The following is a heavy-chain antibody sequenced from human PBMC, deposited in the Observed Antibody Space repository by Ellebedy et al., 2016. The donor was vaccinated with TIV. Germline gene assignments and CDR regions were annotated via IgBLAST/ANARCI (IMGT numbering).Heavy chain of an antibody. V-gene: IGHV4-4*07. Sequence: MPSETLSLTCTVSGGSISSYYWSWIRQPAGKGLEWIGRIYTSGSTNYNPSLKSRVTMSVDTSKNQFSLKLSSVTAADTAVYYCARDEEEEDDLHMYNWFDPWGQGTLVTVSS. J-gene: IGHJ5*02. CDR2: IYTSGST. CDR3: ARDEEEEDDLHMYNWFDP. D-gene: IGHD2-21*01. CDR1: GGSISSYY.